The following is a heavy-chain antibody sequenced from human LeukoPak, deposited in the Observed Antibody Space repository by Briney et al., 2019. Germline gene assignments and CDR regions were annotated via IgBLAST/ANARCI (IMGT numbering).Heavy chain of an antibody. CDR3: ASEGIAAAADI. CDR1: GFTFSSYG. Sequence: GGSLRLSCAASGFTFSSYGMHWVRQAPGKGLEGVAVISYDGSNKYYADSVKGRFTISRDNSKNTLYLQMNSLRAEDTAVYSCASEGIAAAADIWGQGTMVTVSS. J-gene: IGHJ3*02. V-gene: IGHV3-30*03. CDR2: ISYDGSNK. D-gene: IGHD6-13*01.